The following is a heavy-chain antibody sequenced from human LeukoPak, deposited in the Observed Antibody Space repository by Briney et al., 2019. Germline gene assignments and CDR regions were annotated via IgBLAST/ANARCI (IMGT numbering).Heavy chain of an antibody. D-gene: IGHD3-9*01. CDR1: GFTFSSYE. CDR2: ISSSGSAI. CDR3: AKDGGEYYDILTGYYPRLYYMDV. Sequence: GGSLRLSCAASGFTFSSYEMNWVRQAPGKGLEWVSYISSSGSAIYYADSVKGRFTISRDNAKNSLYLQMNSLRAEDTAVYYCAKDGGEYYDILTGYYPRLYYMDVWGKGTTVTISS. V-gene: IGHV3-48*03. J-gene: IGHJ6*03.